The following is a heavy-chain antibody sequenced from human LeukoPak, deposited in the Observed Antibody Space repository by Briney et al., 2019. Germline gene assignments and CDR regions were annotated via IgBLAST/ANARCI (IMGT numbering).Heavy chain of an antibody. D-gene: IGHD2-2*01. V-gene: IGHV3-23*01. CDR3: ARSKGYCSSTTCANFDY. J-gene: IGHJ4*02. Sequence: GGSLRLSFAASGFTFSNYAMSWVRQAPGKGLEWVSAISGSGGTTYYSDSVKGRFTISRDNSKNTLYLQMNSLRAEDTAVYYCARSKGYCSSTTCANFDYWGQGSLVTVSS. CDR1: GFTFSNYA. CDR2: ISGSGGTT.